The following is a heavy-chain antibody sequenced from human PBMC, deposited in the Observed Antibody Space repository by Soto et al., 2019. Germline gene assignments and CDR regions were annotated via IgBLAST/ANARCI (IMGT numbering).Heavy chain of an antibody. Sequence: QVQLVQSGAEVKKPGASVKVSCKASGYTFTSYGISWVRQAPGQGLEWMGWISAYNGNTNYAQKLQGRVTMTTDTYTSTAYMELRSLRSDDTAVDYCARDSKGWWDIVLMVYAKDNWFDPWGQGTLVTVSS. J-gene: IGHJ5*02. CDR2: ISAYNGNT. CDR3: ARDSKGWWDIVLMVYAKDNWFDP. D-gene: IGHD2-8*01. V-gene: IGHV1-18*01. CDR1: GYTFTSYG.